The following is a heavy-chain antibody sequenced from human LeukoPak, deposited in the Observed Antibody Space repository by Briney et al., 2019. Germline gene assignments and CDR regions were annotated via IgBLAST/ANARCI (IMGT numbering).Heavy chain of an antibody. Sequence: GGSLRLSCAASGFTFSSYGMHWVRQAPGKGLEWVAVISYDGSNKYYADSVKGRFTISRDNSKNTLYLQMNSLRAEDTAVYYCAKDRYSGSYMVDYWGQGTLVTVSS. J-gene: IGHJ4*02. D-gene: IGHD1-26*01. V-gene: IGHV3-30*18. CDR2: ISYDGSNK. CDR3: AKDRYSGSYMVDY. CDR1: GFTFSSYG.